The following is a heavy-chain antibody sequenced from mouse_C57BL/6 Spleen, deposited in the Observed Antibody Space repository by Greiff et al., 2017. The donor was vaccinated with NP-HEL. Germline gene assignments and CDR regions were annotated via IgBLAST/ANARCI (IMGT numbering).Heavy chain of an antibody. J-gene: IGHJ3*01. D-gene: IGHD2-5*01. CDR1: GYAFTNYL. V-gene: IGHV1-54*01. CDR3: ARASYSKAVAY. CDR2: INPGSGGT. Sequence: QVQLQQSGAELVRPGTSVKVSCKASGYAFTNYLIEWVKQRPGQGLEWIGVINPGSGGTNYNEKFKGKATLTADKSSSTAYMQLSSLTSEDSAVYCGARASYSKAVAYWGQGTLVTVSA.